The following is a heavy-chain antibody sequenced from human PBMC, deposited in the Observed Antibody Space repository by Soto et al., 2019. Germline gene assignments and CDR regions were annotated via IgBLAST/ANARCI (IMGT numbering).Heavy chain of an antibody. Sequence: PCETLALSCTVSCGSISSYYWSWIRQPPGKGLDWIGYIYYSGSTNYNPSLKSRVNISVDTSKNQFSQKLSSATSADTAVYYCATVNPPSHPSVHWGPATLVTAAS. J-gene: IGHJ4*01. V-gene: IGHV4-59*01. CDR2: IYYSGST. CDR3: ATVNPPSHPSVH. CDR1: CGSISSYY.